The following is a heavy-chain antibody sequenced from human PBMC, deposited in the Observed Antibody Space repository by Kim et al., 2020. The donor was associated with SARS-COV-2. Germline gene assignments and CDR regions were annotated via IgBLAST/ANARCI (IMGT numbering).Heavy chain of an antibody. CDR3: ARGPVAVAGTFAWFDP. J-gene: IGHJ5*02. D-gene: IGHD6-19*01. Sequence: KFQGRVTMTRDTSTSTVYMGLSSLRSEDTAVYYCARGPVAVAGTFAWFDPWGQGTLVTVSS. V-gene: IGHV1-46*01.